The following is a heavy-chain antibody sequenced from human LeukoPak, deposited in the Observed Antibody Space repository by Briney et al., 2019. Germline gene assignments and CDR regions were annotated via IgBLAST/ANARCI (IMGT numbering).Heavy chain of an antibody. Sequence: GGSLRLFCSASGFTVSSNYMSWVRQAPGKGLEWVSVIYSGGSTYYADSVKGRFTISRDNSKNTLYLQMNSLRAEDTAVYYCARDDYGSQGDYYGMDVWGQGTTVTVSS. CDR2: IYSGGST. D-gene: IGHD4-17*01. CDR1: GFTVSSNY. J-gene: IGHJ6*02. V-gene: IGHV3-66*01. CDR3: ARDDYGSQGDYYGMDV.